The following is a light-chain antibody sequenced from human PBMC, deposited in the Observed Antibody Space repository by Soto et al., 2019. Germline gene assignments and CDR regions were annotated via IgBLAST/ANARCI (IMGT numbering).Light chain of an antibody. CDR1: SSDVGGYNY. V-gene: IGLV2-14*01. CDR2: DVS. CDR3: SSYTITSTVV. Sequence: QSALTQPASVSGSPGQSITISCIGTSSDVGGYNYVSWYQQHPGKAPKLMIYDVSNRPSGVSNRFSGSKSGNTASLTISGLQAEDEADYYCSSYTITSTVVFGGGTQLTVL. J-gene: IGLJ2*01.